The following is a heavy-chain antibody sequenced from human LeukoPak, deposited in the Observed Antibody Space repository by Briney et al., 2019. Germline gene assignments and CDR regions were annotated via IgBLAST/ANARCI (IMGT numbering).Heavy chain of an antibody. D-gene: IGHD6-19*01. Sequence: GGSLRLSCAASGFIFSSYAMSWVRQAPGKGLEWVSDISGSGDSTYYADSVKGRFSISRDNSKNTLYVQMNSLRAEDTAVYYCAEARTAVARVYYYYGTDVWGQGTTVTVSS. V-gene: IGHV3-23*01. J-gene: IGHJ6*02. CDR1: GFIFSSYA. CDR2: ISGSGDST. CDR3: AEARTAVARVYYYYGTDV.